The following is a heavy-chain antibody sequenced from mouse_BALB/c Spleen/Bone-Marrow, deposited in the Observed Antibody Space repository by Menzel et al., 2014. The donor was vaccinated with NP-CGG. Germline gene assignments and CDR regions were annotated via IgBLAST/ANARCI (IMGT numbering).Heavy chain of an antibody. Sequence: EVQLQQSGGGLVQPGGSLRLSCATSGFTFTAYYMSWVRQPPGKALEWLGFIRNKANGYTTEYSASVKGRFTISRDNSQSILYLQMSTLRAEDSATYYCARDAGYFYGSSFDYWGQGTTLTVSS. CDR3: ARDAGYFYGSSFDY. V-gene: IGHV7-3*02. CDR2: IRNKANGYTT. D-gene: IGHD1-1*01. J-gene: IGHJ2*01. CDR1: GFTFTAYY.